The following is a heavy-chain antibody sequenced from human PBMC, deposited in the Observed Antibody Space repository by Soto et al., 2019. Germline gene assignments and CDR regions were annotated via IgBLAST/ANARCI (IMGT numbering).Heavy chain of an antibody. D-gene: IGHD6-19*01. J-gene: IGHJ4*02. V-gene: IGHV3-15*07. CDR1: RFTFSNAW. Sequence: VQLVESGGGLVKPGGSLRLSCAASRFTFSNAWMNWVRQAPGRGLEWVGRIKTKTEDGTTDYSAPVKGRFTISRDDSKNTLYLQMNSLRTDDTAVYYCTTDTRWAVAGSSTQDYWGQGTLVTVSS. CDR2: IKTKTEDGTT. CDR3: TTDTRWAVAGSSTQDY.